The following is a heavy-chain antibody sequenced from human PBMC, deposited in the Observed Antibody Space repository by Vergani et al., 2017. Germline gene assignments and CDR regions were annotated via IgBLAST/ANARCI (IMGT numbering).Heavy chain of an antibody. D-gene: IGHD6-6*01. CDR2: ISWDGGST. J-gene: IGHJ4*02. V-gene: IGHV3-43*01. CDR3: AKDKYSSSSAVFDY. CDR1: GFTFDDYM. Sequence: EVQLVESGGVVVQPGGSLRLSCAASGFTFDDYMMHWARQAPGKGLEWVSLISWDGGSTYYADSVKGRFTISRDNSKNSLYLQMNSLRTEDTALYYCAKDKYSSSSAVFDYWGQGTLVTVSS.